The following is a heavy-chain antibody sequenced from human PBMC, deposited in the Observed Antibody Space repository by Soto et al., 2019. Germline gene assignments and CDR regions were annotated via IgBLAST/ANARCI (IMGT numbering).Heavy chain of an antibody. Sequence: QVQLVESGGGVVQPGRSLGLSCVASGFSFSSYGMHWVRQAPGKGLEWVALIWYDGSSKYYADSVKGRLTISRHNSKNTLYLQMSSLRAEDTAVYYCARAGGYTDYYYGMDVWGQGTTVTVSS. CDR3: ARAGGYTDYYYGMDV. V-gene: IGHV3-33*01. CDR2: IWYDGSSK. J-gene: IGHJ6*02. D-gene: IGHD5-18*01. CDR1: GFSFSSYG.